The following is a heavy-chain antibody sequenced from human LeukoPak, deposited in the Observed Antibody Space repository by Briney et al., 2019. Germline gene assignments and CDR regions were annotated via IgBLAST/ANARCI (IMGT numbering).Heavy chain of an antibody. V-gene: IGHV4-59*08. Sequence: SETLSLTWTVSGGSISSYYWSWIRQPPGKGLEWIGYIYYSGSTNYNPSLKSRVTISVDTSKNQFSLKLSSVTAADTAVYYCARQRVAVAGFDYWGQGTLVTVSS. CDR2: IYYSGST. CDR1: GGSISSYY. J-gene: IGHJ4*02. D-gene: IGHD6-19*01. CDR3: ARQRVAVAGFDY.